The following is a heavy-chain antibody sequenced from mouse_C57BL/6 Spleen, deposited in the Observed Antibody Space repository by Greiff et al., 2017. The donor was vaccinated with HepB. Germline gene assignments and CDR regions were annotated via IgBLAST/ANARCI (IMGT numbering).Heavy chain of an antibody. CDR3: ARSRNYGYAMDY. J-gene: IGHJ4*01. CDR1: GYSFTSYY. D-gene: IGHD2-5*01. V-gene: IGHV1-66*01. Sequence: VQLQQSGPELVKPGASVKISCKASGYSFTSYYIHWVKQRPGQGLEWIGWIYPGSGNTKYNEKFKGKATLTADTSSSTAYMQLSSLTSEDSAVYYDARSRNYGYAMDYWGQGTSVTVSS. CDR2: IYPGSGNT.